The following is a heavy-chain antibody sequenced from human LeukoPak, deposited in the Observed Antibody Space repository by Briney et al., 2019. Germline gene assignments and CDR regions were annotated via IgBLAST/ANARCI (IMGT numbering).Heavy chain of an antibody. CDR1: GFTFSSYG. CDR2: IWYDGSNK. CDR3: AKVTVSGSYPAPFDY. D-gene: IGHD1-26*01. Sequence: GRSLRLSCAASGFTFSSYGMHWVRQAPGKGLEWVAVIWYDGSNKYYADSVKGRFTISRDNSKNTLYLQMNSLRAEDTAVYYCAKVTVSGSYPAPFDYWGQGTLVTVSS. V-gene: IGHV3-33*06. J-gene: IGHJ4*02.